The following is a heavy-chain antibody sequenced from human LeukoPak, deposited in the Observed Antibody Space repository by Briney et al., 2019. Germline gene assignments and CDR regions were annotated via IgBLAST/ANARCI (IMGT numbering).Heavy chain of an antibody. D-gene: IGHD3-3*01. CDR2: INHSGST. CDR3: ARHLAPPLYYDFWSGPADYYGMDV. J-gene: IGHJ6*02. V-gene: IGHV4-34*01. CDR1: GGSFSGYY. Sequence: SETLSLTCAVYGGSFSGYYWSWIRQSPGKGLEWIGEINHSGSTNYNPSLKGRVTISVDTSKNQFSLKLSSVTAADTAVYYCARHLAPPLYYDFWSGPADYYGMDVWGQGTTVTVSS.